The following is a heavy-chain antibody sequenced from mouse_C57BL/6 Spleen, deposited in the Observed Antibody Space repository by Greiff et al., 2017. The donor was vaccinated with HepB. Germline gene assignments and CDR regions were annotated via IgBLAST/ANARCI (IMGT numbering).Heavy chain of an antibody. D-gene: IGHD3-3*01. CDR1: GYAFTNYL. CDR3: ARELSLEY. J-gene: IGHJ2*01. CDR2: INPGSGGT. V-gene: IGHV1-54*01. Sequence: VKLQESGAELVRPGTSVKVSCKASGYAFTNYLIEWVKQRPGQGLEWIGVINPGSGGTNYNEKFKGKATLTADKSSSTAYMQLSSLTSEDSAVYFCARELSLEYWGQGTTLTVSS.